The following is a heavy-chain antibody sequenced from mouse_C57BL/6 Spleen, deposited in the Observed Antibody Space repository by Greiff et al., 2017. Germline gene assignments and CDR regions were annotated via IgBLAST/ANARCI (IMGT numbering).Heavy chain of an antibody. CDR3: AREEPLITTGYYYAMDY. J-gene: IGHJ4*01. CDR1: GYSITSGYY. D-gene: IGHD2-4*01. V-gene: IGHV3-6*01. CDR2: ISYDGSN. Sequence: EVKLQESGPGLVKPSQSLSLTCSVTGYSITSGYYWNWIRQFPGNKLEWMGYISYDGSNNYNPSLKNRISITRDTSKNQFFLKLNSVTTEDTATYYCAREEPLITTGYYYAMDYWGQGTSVTVSS.